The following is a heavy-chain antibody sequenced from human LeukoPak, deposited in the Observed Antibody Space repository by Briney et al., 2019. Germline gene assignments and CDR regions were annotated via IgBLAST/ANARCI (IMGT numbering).Heavy chain of an antibody. D-gene: IGHD3-3*01. CDR1: GGSISSDTYY. CDR2: IYYSGST. V-gene: IGHV4-39*07. CDR3: ARVAPYYDFWSGPPYYYYYMDV. J-gene: IGHJ6*03. Sequence: SETLSLTCTVSGGSISSDTYYWGWTRQPPGKGLEWIGSIYYSGSTYRNPSLKSRVTISLDTSKNQFSLKLSSVTAADTAVYYCARVAPYYDFWSGPPYYYYYMDVWGKGTTVTVSS.